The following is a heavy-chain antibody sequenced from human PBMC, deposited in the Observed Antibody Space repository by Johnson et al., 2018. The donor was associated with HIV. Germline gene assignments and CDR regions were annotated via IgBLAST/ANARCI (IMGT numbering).Heavy chain of an antibody. CDR1: GLSFSNFG. Sequence: QVQLVESGGGVVQPGKSLTLSCVGSGLSFSNFGIHWVRQAPGKGPEWVAVISYDGSNKYYADSVKGRFTISRDNSKNTLYLQMNSLRAEDTAVYYCARDPFGALDGDAFDIWGQGTMVTVSS. CDR3: ARDPFGALDGDAFDI. V-gene: IGHV3-30*03. J-gene: IGHJ3*02. CDR2: ISYDGSNK. D-gene: IGHD3-10*01.